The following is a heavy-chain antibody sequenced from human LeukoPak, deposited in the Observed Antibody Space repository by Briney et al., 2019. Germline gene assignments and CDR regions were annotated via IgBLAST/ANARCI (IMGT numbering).Heavy chain of an antibody. Sequence: PSQTLSLTCTVSGGSISSVGYCWSWIRQHPGKGLEWIGYFYYIGSTYYNPSLKSRVTISVDTSKNHFSLKLSSVTAADTAVYYCARSTTVVTPDLRRWGYYFDYWGQGTLVTVSS. CDR1: GGSISSVGYC. CDR3: ARSTTVVTPDLRRWGYYFDY. J-gene: IGHJ4*02. CDR2: FYYIGST. V-gene: IGHV4-31*03. D-gene: IGHD4-23*01.